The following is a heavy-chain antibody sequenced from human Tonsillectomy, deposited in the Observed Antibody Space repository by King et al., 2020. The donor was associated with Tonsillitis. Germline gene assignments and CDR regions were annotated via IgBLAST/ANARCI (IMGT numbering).Heavy chain of an antibody. CDR2: IYHSGNT. CDR1: GYSISSGFY. D-gene: IGHD3-22*01. J-gene: IGHJ3*02. V-gene: IGHV4-38-2*02. Sequence: QLQESGPGLVKPSETLSLTCAVSGYSISSGFYWGWIRQPPGKGLDWIGNIYHSGNTYYNPSLKSRVTISVDTSKNQFSLKLSSVTAADTAVYYCARDLTYYYDSSGYLDAFDIWGQGTMVPVSS. CDR3: ARDLTYYYDSSGYLDAFDI.